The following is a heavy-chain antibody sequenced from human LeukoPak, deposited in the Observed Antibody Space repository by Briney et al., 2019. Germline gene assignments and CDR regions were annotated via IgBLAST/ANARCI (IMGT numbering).Heavy chain of an antibody. CDR1: GASISSYY. CDR2: VSYHGST. D-gene: IGHD3-22*01. CDR3: ARRDSSSYRFFDL. J-gene: IGHJ2*01. Sequence: SETLSLTCTVSGASISSYYWSWIRQPPGKGLESIGYVSYHGSTNYNPSLKSRVTISVDTSKSQFSLKLNSVTAANTAVYFCARRDSSSYRFFDLWGRGTLATVSS. V-gene: IGHV4-59*08.